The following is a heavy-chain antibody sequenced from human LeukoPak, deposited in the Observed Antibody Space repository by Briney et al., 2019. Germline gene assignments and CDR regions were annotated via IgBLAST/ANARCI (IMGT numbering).Heavy chain of an antibody. CDR1: QYSFSDYA. V-gene: IGHV1-3*01. CDR3: ARGRWTGVARGSYYFDY. D-gene: IGHD3-10*01. CDR2: IDAGNGRT. Sequence: ASVKVSCKASQYSFSDYAIHWVRQAPGQRLEWMGWIDAGNGRTKYSQSFQGRLTIIRDTSATTAYMELSGLTSEDTATYYCARGRWTGVARGSYYFDYWGQGTLVSGS. J-gene: IGHJ4*02.